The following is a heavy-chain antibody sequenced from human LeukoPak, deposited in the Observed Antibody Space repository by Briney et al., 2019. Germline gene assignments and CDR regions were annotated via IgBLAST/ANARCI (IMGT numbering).Heavy chain of an antibody. CDR2: IIPIFGTA. V-gene: IGHV1-69*13. J-gene: IGHJ6*02. CDR3: ARVYCGGDCSLSDYYYYGMDV. CDR1: GGTFSSYA. Sequence: PGASVKVSCKASGGTFSSYAISWVRQAPGQGLEWMGGIIPIFGTANYAQKFQGRVTITADESTSTAYMELSSLRSEDTAVYYCARVYCGGDCSLSDYYYYGMDVWGQGTTVTVSS. D-gene: IGHD2-21*02.